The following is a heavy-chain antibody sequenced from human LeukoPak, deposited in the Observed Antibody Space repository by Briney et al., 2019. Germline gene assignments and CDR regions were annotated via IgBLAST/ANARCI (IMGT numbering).Heavy chain of an antibody. J-gene: IGHJ4*02. Sequence: GGSLRLSCAASGFTFSSYWTSWVRQAPGKGLEWVANIKQDGSEKYYVDSVKGRFTISRDNAKNSLYLQMNSLRAEDTAVYYCARRFWSGYPKRIYYFDYWGQGTLVTVSP. D-gene: IGHD3-3*01. CDR1: GFTFSSYW. V-gene: IGHV3-7*01. CDR2: IKQDGSEK. CDR3: ARRFWSGYPKRIYYFDY.